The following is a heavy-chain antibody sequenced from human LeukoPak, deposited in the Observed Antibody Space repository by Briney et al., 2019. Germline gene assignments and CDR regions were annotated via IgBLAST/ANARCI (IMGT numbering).Heavy chain of an antibody. J-gene: IGHJ4*02. Sequence: GGSLRLSCAASGFTFSSYEMNWVRQAPGKGLEWVSAIIGSGGSTYYADYVKGRFTISRDNSKNTLYLQMDSLRAEDTAVYYCAKDRLTYYYDSSGYYFFDYWGQGTLVTVSS. CDR2: IIGSGGST. CDR1: GFTFSSYE. D-gene: IGHD3-22*01. CDR3: AKDRLTYYYDSSGYYFFDY. V-gene: IGHV3-23*01.